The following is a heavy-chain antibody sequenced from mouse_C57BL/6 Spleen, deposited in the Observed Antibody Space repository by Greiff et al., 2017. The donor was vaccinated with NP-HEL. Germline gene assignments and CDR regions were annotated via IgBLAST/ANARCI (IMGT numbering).Heavy chain of an antibody. CDR1: GFTFSDYY. D-gene: IGHD1-1*01. Sequence: EVMLVESEGGLVQPGRSMKLSCTASGFTFSDYYMAWVRQVPEKGLEWVANINYDGSSTYYLDSLKSRFIISRDNAKNILYLQMSSLKSEDTATYYCARDGTTVVGGYFDVWGTGTTVTVSS. J-gene: IGHJ1*03. CDR3: ARDGTTVVGGYFDV. V-gene: IGHV5-16*01. CDR2: INYDGSST.